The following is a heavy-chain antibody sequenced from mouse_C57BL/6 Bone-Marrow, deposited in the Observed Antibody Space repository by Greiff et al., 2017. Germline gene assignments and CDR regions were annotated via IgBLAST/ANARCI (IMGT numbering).Heavy chain of an antibody. Sequence: VQLQQPGAELVMPGASVKLSCKASGYTFTSYWMHWVKQRPGQGLEWIGEIDPSDSYTNYNQKFKGKSPLTVDKSSSTAYMQLSSLTSEDSAVYYCARGGYYLDYWGQGTTLTVSS. D-gene: IGHD3-1*01. CDR1: GYTFTSYW. J-gene: IGHJ2*01. CDR3: ARGGYYLDY. CDR2: IDPSDSYT. V-gene: IGHV1-69*01.